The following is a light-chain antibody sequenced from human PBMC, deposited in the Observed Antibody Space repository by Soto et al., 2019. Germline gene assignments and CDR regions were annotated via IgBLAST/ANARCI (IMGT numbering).Light chain of an antibody. CDR2: DAS. Sequence: PGERATLSCRASQSGTSSYLAWYQQKPGQAPRLLIYDASTRATGIPDRFSGSGSGTDFTLTISRLEPEDFAVYYCQQYGSSSITFGQGTRLEIK. J-gene: IGKJ5*01. CDR3: QQYGSSSIT. V-gene: IGKV3-20*01. CDR1: QSGTSSY.